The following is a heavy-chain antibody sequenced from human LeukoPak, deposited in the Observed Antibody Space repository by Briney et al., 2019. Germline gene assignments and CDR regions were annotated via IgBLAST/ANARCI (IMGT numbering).Heavy chain of an antibody. J-gene: IGHJ4*02. CDR3: AKEPPQCGADCFSLLDY. CDR2: INSGGRT. Sequence: GGSLRLSCAASGFTFSTYSMSWVRQAPGKGLEWVSLINSGGRTYYADSVKGRFTISRDNSKNMLFLQMNSLRVDDTAVYFCAKEPPQCGADCFSLLDYWGQGTLVTISS. CDR1: GFTFSTYS. V-gene: IGHV3-23*01. D-gene: IGHD2-21*02.